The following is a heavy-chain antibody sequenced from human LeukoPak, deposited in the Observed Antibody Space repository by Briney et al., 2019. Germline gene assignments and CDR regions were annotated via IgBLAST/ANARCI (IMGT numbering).Heavy chain of an antibody. Sequence: GGSLRLSCAASGFIFTDYPIHWVRQTPDKGLECVALMSIDGNTKYYANSVRGRFTVSRDNSKNTVYLQMSSLRVEDTAVYYCARDSDDILTGTNAFDIWGQGTMVTVSS. CDR2: MSIDGNTK. V-gene: IGHV3-30-3*01. CDR3: ARDSDDILTGTNAFDI. CDR1: GFIFTDYP. J-gene: IGHJ3*02. D-gene: IGHD3-9*01.